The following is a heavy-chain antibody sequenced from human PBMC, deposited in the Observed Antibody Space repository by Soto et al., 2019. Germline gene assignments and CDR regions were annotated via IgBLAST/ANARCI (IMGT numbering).Heavy chain of an antibody. V-gene: IGHV3-23*01. D-gene: IGHD4-17*01. Sequence: EVQLLESGGGLVQPGGSLRLSCAASGFTFSSYAMSWVRQAPGKGLEWVSAISGSGGSTYYADSVKGRFTISRDNSKNTLYLQMNSLRAEYTAVYYCAKVGTVTSLAISDHWYFDLWGRGTLVTVSS. CDR1: GFTFSSYA. J-gene: IGHJ2*01. CDR2: ISGSGGST. CDR3: AKVGTVTSLAISDHWYFDL.